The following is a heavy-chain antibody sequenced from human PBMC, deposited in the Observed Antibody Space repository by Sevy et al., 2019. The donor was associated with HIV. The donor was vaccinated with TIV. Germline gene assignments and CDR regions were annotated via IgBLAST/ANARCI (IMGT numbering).Heavy chain of an antibody. CDR3: ANLYDYVWGSDP. Sequence: GGSLRLSCAASGFTFSSYAVSWVRQAPGKGLEWVSAISGSGGSTYYADSVKGRFTISRDNSKNTLYLQMNSLRAEDTAVYYCANLYDYVWGSDPWGQGTLVTVSS. CDR2: ISGSGGST. J-gene: IGHJ5*02. D-gene: IGHD3-16*01. CDR1: GFTFSSYA. V-gene: IGHV3-23*01.